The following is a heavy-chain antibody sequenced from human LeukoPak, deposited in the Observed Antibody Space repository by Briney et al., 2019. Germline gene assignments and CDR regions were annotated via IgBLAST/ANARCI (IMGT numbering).Heavy chain of an antibody. J-gene: IGHJ4*02. CDR1: GFTFDDYA. Sequence: PGGSLRLSCAASGFTFDDYAMHWVRQVPGKGLEWVSGITWNSGNIGYAASVKGRFTISRDNAKNSLYLQMNSLRAEDTAVYYCAKDRGLSSSWTDYFDYWGQGTLVTVSS. V-gene: IGHV3-9*01. D-gene: IGHD6-13*01. CDR2: ITWNSGNI. CDR3: AKDRGLSSSWTDYFDY.